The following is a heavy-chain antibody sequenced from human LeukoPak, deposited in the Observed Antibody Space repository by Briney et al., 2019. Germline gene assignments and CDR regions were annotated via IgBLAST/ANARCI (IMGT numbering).Heavy chain of an antibody. J-gene: IGHJ4*02. CDR1: GFTLDDYA. D-gene: IGHD3-22*01. V-gene: IGHV3-9*01. CDR3: AKDLVYDSSGSMDY. Sequence: GGSLRLSCAASGFTLDDYAMHWVRQAPGKGLEWVSGISWNSGSIGYADSVKGRFTISRDNAKNSLYLQMNSLRAEDTALYYCAKDLVYDSSGSMDYWGQGTLVTVSS. CDR2: ISWNSGSI.